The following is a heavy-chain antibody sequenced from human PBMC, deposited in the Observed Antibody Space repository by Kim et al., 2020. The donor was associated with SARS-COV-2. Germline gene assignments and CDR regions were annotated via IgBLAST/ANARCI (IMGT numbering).Heavy chain of an antibody. J-gene: IGHJ4*02. D-gene: IGHD6-13*01. CDR3: ARPAHIAAAGAIDY. CDR2: IYYSGST. V-gene: IGHV4-39*01. CDR1: GGSISSSSYY. Sequence: SETLSLTCTVSGGSISSSSYYWGWIRQPPGKGLEWIGSIYYSGSTYYNPSLKSRVTISVDTSKNQFSLKLSSVTAADTAVYYCARPAHIAAAGAIDYWGQGTLVTVSS.